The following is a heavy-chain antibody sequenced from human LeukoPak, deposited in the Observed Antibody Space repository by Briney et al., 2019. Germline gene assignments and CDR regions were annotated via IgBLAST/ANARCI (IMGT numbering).Heavy chain of an antibody. D-gene: IGHD5-12*01. V-gene: IGHV4-59*08. CDR3: ARHRYSGYGAPIDY. CDR1: GGSISSYY. J-gene: IGHJ4*02. CDR2: IYYSGST. Sequence: SETLSLTCTVSGGSISSYYWSWIRQPPGKGLEWIGYIYYSGSTNYNPSLKSRVTISVDTSKNQFSLKLSSVTAADTAVYYCARHRYSGYGAPIDYWGQGTLVTVSS.